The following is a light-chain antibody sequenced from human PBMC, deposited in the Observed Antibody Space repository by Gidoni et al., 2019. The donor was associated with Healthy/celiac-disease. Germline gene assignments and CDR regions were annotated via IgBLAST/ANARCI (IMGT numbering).Light chain of an antibody. CDR1: SSDVGGYNY. Sequence: QSALTQPPSASGSPGQSVTISCTGTSSDVGGYNYVSWYQQHPGKALKLMIYEVSKRPSGVPDRFSGSKSGNTASLTVSGLQAEDEADYYCSSYAGSNHYVFGTGTKVTVL. CDR2: EVS. CDR3: SSYAGSNHYV. J-gene: IGLJ1*01. V-gene: IGLV2-8*01.